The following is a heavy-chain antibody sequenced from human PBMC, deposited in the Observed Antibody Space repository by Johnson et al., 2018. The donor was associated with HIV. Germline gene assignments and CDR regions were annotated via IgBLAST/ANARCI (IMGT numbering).Heavy chain of an antibody. CDR3: ARESTSWGGEYVGYGLDM. CDR2: SSSRGSII. D-gene: IGHD5-18*01. J-gene: IGHJ3*02. Sequence: VQLVESGGGVVQSGGSLRLSCAASGFTFSDYYMSWIRQAPGKGLEWVAHSSSRGSIIYYADSVQGRFTISRDNAKKSLFLKMNSLRVDDTAVYYCARESTSWGGEYVGYGLDMWGQGTTVTVSS. CDR1: GFTFSDYY. V-gene: IGHV3-11*04.